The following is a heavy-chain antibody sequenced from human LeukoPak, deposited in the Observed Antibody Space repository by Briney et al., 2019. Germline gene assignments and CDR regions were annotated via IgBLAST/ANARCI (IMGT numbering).Heavy chain of an antibody. CDR1: GFTFSSYA. J-gene: IGHJ4*02. Sequence: GGSLRLSCSASGFTFSSYAMSWVRQAPGKGLERVSAISGSGGSTYYADSVKGRFTISRDNSKNTLYLQMNSLGAEDTAVYYCAKDSRLLRYFDWANFDYWGQGTLVTVSS. D-gene: IGHD3-9*01. CDR3: AKDSRLLRYFDWANFDY. CDR2: ISGSGGST. V-gene: IGHV3-23*01.